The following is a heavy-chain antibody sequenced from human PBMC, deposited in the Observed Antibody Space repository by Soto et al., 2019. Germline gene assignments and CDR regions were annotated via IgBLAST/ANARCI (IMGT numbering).Heavy chain of an antibody. CDR1: GYSFTSYW. J-gene: IGHJ3*02. V-gene: IGHV5-10-1*01. CDR2: IDPSDSYT. CDR3: AGTGYCSGGSCPLTVDI. Sequence: GESLKISCKGSGYSFTSYWISWVRQMPGKGLEWMGRIDPSDSYTNYSPSFQGHVTISADKSISTAYLQWSSLKASDTAMYYCAGTGYCSGGSCPLTVDIWGQGTMVTVSS. D-gene: IGHD2-15*01.